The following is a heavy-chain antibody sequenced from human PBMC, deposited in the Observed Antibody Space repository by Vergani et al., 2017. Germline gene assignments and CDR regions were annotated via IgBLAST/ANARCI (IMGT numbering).Heavy chain of an antibody. D-gene: IGHD4-23*01. J-gene: IGHJ4*02. Sequence: QVHLVQSGAEVKKPGASVKVSCKTSGYTFSSYGISWVRQAPGQGLEWMGWISAYNGKTDYAQKVQGRVTMTTDTSTSTAYMELRSLGSDDTAVYYCVRATRTSTVVTAWGYWGQGTLVTVSS. V-gene: IGHV1-18*01. CDR3: VRATRTSTVVTAWGY. CDR1: GYTFSSYG. CDR2: ISAYNGKT.